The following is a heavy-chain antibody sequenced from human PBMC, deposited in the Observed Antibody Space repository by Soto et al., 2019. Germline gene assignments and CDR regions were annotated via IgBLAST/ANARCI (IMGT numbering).Heavy chain of an antibody. D-gene: IGHD3-22*01. CDR3: ARWYYYDSSGYRYYFDY. Sequence: PSETLSLTCTVSGGSISSYYWSWIRQPPGKGLEWIGYIYYSGSTNYNPSLKSRVTISVDTSKNQFSLKLSSVTAADTAVYYCARWYYYDSSGYRYYFDYWGQGTLVTVSS. J-gene: IGHJ4*02. CDR1: GGSISSYY. V-gene: IGHV4-59*08. CDR2: IYYSGST.